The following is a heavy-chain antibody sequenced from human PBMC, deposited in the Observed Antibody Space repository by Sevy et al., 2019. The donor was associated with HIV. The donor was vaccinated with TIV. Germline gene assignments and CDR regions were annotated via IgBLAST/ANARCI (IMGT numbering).Heavy chain of an antibody. J-gene: IGHJ1*01. CDR1: GYTFTSYG. Sequence: ASVKVSCKASGYTFTSYGISWVRQAPGQWLEWMGWISAYNGNTNYAQKLQGRVTMTTDTSTSTAYMELRSLRSDDTAVYYCARDPYYDSSGYYSAEYFQHWGQGTLVTVSS. D-gene: IGHD3-22*01. CDR2: ISAYNGNT. V-gene: IGHV1-18*04. CDR3: ARDPYYDSSGYYSAEYFQH.